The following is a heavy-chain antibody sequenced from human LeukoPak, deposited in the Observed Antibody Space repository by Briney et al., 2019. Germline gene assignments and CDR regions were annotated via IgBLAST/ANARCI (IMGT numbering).Heavy chain of an antibody. CDR3: ARMMVRGHTYYFDY. V-gene: IGHV3-53*01. D-gene: IGHD3-10*01. J-gene: IGHJ4*02. CDR2: IYSGGST. Sequence: GGSLRLSCAASGFTVSSNYMSWVRQAPGKGLEWVSVIYSGGSTYHADSVKGRFTTSRDNSKNTLYLQMNSLRAEDTAVYYCARMMVRGHTYYFDYWGQGTLVTVSS. CDR1: GFTVSSNY.